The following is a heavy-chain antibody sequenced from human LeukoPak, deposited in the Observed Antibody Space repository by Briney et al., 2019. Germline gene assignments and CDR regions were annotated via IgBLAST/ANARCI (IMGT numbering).Heavy chain of an antibody. Sequence: GGSLRLSCAASGFTFSSYWMSWVRQAPGKGLEWVANIKQDGSEKYYVDSVKGRFTISRDNAKNSLYLHMNTLKTEDTAIYYCTTLGAFDYWGQGTLVTVSS. J-gene: IGHJ4*02. D-gene: IGHD3-16*01. V-gene: IGHV3-7*03. CDR1: GFTFSSYW. CDR3: TTLGAFDY. CDR2: IKQDGSEK.